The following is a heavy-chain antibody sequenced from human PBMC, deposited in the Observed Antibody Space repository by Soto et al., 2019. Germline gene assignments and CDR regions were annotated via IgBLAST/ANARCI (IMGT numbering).Heavy chain of an antibody. V-gene: IGHV1-18*01. J-gene: IGHJ4*02. CDR3: ARDRAGYSGYDPVVDY. CDR2: ISAYNGNT. D-gene: IGHD5-12*01. CDR1: GYTFTSYG. Sequence: ASVKVSCKAPGYTFTSYGISWVRQAPGQGLEWMGWISAYNGNTNYAQKLQGRVTMTTDTSTSTAYMELRSLRSDDTAVYYCARDRAGYSGYDPVVDYWSQGTLVTVSS.